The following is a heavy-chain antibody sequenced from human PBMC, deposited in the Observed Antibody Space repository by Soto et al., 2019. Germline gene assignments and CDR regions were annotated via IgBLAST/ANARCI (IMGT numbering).Heavy chain of an antibody. D-gene: IGHD3-9*01. V-gene: IGHV4-34*01. CDR3: ARTTAVPNTLRSRYFFDF. CDR1: GGSFSGYY. J-gene: IGHJ4*02. CDR2: INHGGST. Sequence: SETLSLTCAVYGGSFSGYYWNWIRQPPGKGLEWIGEINHGGSTNYNPSLKSRVTISIDMSKNQFSLRLSSVTAADTALYYCARTTAVPNTLRSRYFFDFWGQGTLVTVSS.